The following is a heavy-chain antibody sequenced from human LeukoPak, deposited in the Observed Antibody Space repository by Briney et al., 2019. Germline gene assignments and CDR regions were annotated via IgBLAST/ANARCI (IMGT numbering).Heavy chain of an antibody. V-gene: IGHV1-18*01. J-gene: IGHJ3*02. CDR3: ARDFRDDYVWGSYLPFDAFDI. CDR1: GYTFTSYG. Sequence: PLASVKVSCKASGYTFTSYGISWVRQAPGQGLEWMGWISAYNGNTNYAQKLQGRVTMTTDTSTSTAYMELRSLRSDDTAVYYCARDFRDDYVWGSYLPFDAFDIWGQGTMVTVSS. CDR2: ISAYNGNT. D-gene: IGHD3-16*02.